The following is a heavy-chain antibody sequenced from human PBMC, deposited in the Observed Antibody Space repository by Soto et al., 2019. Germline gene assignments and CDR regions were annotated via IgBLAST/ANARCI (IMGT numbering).Heavy chain of an antibody. CDR3: ARDLFGGYGNFDY. V-gene: IGHV4-59*01. CDR1: GGSISSYY. J-gene: IGHJ4*02. D-gene: IGHD5-12*01. Sequence: PSETLSLTCTVSGGSISSYYWSWIRQPPGKGLEWIGYIYYSGSTNYNPSLKSRVTISVDTSKNQFSLKLSSVTAADTAVYYCARDLFGGYGNFDYWGQGTLVTVSS. CDR2: IYYSGST.